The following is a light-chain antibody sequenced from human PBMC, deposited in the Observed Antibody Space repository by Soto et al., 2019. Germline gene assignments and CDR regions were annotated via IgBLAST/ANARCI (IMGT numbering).Light chain of an antibody. V-gene: IGLV1-44*01. CDR3: ATWHDSFYV. CDR1: PSDIGTNA. Sequence: QSVLTQPPSASGTPGQRVTVSCSGSPSDIGTNAVNWFQHLPGTAPRLLIYTNNQRPSGVPDRFSGSKSGTSASLAISGLQSEDEATYYCATWHDSFYVFGTGTKVTVL. J-gene: IGLJ1*01. CDR2: TNN.